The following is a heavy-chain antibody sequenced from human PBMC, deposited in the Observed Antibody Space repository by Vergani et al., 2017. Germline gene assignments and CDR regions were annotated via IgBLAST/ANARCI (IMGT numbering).Heavy chain of an antibody. CDR3: AKDVGPYSGSFWSYYYYYMDV. D-gene: IGHD1-26*01. V-gene: IGHV3-23*01. CDR2: ISGSGGST. CDR1: GFTFSSYA. J-gene: IGHJ6*03. Sequence: EVQLLESGGGLVQPGGSLRLSCAASGFTFSSYAMSWVRQAPGKGLEWVSAISGSGGSTYYADSVKGRFTISRDNSKNTLYLQMNSLRAEDTAVYYCAKDVGPYSGSFWSYYYYYMDVWGKGTTVTVSS.